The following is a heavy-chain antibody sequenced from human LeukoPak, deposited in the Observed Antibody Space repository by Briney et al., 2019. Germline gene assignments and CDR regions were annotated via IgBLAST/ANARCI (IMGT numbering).Heavy chain of an antibody. CDR2: ISAYNGDT. V-gene: IGHV1-18*01. J-gene: IGHJ3*01. D-gene: IGHD3-10*01. Sequence: GASVKVSCKASGYTFTSYSISWVRQAPGQGLEWMGWISAYNGDTNNAQKFQGRVTMTTDTSTSTAYMELRSLRSDDTAVYYCAREGSDDAFDLWGQGTLVTVSS. CDR3: AREGSDDAFDL. CDR1: GYTFTSYS.